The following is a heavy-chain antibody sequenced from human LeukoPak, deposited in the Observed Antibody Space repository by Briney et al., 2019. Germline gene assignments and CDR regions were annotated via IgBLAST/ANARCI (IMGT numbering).Heavy chain of an antibody. CDR3: ARVESSEDYGDYEDYYGMDV. J-gene: IGHJ6*02. V-gene: IGHV3-53*01. CDR2: IYSGGST. D-gene: IGHD4-17*01. CDR1: GFTVSSNY. Sequence: GGSLRLSCAASGFTVSSNYMSWVRQAPGKGREWVSVIYSGGSTYYEDSVKGRFTISRDNSKNTLYLQMISLRAEDTAVYYCARVESSEDYGDYEDYYGMDVWGQGTTVTVSS.